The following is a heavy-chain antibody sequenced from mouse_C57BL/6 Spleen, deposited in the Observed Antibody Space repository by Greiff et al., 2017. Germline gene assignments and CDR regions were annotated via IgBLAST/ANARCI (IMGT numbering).Heavy chain of an antibody. CDR3: ARYSNRIFDY. Sequence: VQLKQSGGGLVQPGGSLSLSCAASGFTFTDYYMSWVRQPPGKALEWMGFIRNKANGYTTEYSASVKGRFTISRDNSQSILYLQMNALRSEDSATYYCARYSNRIFDYWGQGTTLTVSS. J-gene: IGHJ2*01. CDR2: IRNKANGYTT. CDR1: GFTFTDYY. V-gene: IGHV7-3*01. D-gene: IGHD2-1*01.